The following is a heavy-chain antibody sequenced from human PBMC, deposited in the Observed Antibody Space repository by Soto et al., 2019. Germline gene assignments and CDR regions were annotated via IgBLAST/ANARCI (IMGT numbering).Heavy chain of an antibody. CDR1: GFTCSVYK. V-gene: IGHV3-64D*06. D-gene: IGHD6-25*01. CDR3: AAAKLIPFEY. J-gene: IGHJ4*02. CDR2: ISNQGDTT. Sequence: XGSLRLSCSTAGFTCSVYKMRWVRQAPGKGLEYVSGISNQGDTTYYADSVKGRFTISRDNSKNTLYFQMSSLRPEDTAVYYWAAAKLIPFEYWGQRTQVTVSS.